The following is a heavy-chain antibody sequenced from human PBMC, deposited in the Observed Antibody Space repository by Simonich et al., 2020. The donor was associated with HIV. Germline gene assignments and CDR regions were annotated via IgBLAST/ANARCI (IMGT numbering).Heavy chain of an antibody. D-gene: IGHD2-15*01. V-gene: IGHV4-34*01. CDR1: GGSFSGYY. CDR2: INHSRRP. CDR3: ARGGYCSGGSCYPLFSRYGMDV. J-gene: IGHJ6*02. Sequence: QVQLQQWGAGLLKPSETLSLTCAVYGGSFSGYYWSWIRQPPGKGLEWIGEINHSRRPNYNPPLKRRVTRSVETSKNQFSRKLSSVTAADTAVYYCARGGYCSGGSCYPLFSRYGMDVWGQGTTVTVSS.